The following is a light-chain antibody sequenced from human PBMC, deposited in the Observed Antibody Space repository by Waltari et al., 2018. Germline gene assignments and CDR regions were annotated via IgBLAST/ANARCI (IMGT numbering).Light chain of an antibody. CDR1: QTVSSYY. V-gene: IGKV3-20*01. CDR3: QQFGNTLWT. Sequence: EVVLTQSPGTLSLSPGERATLSCRASQTVSSYYLAWYQQKPGLAPTLLIYGASTRAPGTPYRFSGNESGTDFTLTISRLEPEDFAVYYCQQFGNTLWTFGQGTRIEIK. J-gene: IGKJ1*01. CDR2: GAS.